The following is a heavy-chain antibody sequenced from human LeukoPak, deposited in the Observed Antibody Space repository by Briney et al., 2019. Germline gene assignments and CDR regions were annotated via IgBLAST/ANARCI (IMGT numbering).Heavy chain of an antibody. CDR2: ISGDGGST. CDR1: GFTFSSYA. Sequence: PGGSLRLSCAASGFTFSSYAMSWVRQAPGKGLEWVSLISGDGGSTYYADSVKGRFTISRDNSKNSLYLQMNSLRTEDTALYYCALRLAAAGFDYWGQGTLVTVSS. J-gene: IGHJ4*02. CDR3: ALRLAAAGFDY. V-gene: IGHV3-43*02. D-gene: IGHD6-13*01.